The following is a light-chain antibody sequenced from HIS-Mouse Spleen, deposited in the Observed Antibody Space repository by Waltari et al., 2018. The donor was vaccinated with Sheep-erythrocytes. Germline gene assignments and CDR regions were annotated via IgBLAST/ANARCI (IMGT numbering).Light chain of an antibody. Sequence: QSALTQPRSVSGSPGQSVTISCTGTSRDGGGYNYVSWYQQQPGKAPKLMIYDVSKRPSGVPDRFSGSKSGNTASLTISGLQAEDEADYYCCSYAGSYNYVFGTGTKVTVL. CDR1: SRDGGGYNY. V-gene: IGLV2-11*01. CDR2: DVS. CDR3: CSYAGSYNYV. J-gene: IGLJ1*01.